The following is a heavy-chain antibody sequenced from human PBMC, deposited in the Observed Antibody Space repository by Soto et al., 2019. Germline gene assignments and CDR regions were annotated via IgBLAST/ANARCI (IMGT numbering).Heavy chain of an antibody. J-gene: IGHJ6*02. V-gene: IGHV3-11*05. Sequence: GGSLRLSCAASGVTFSDYYRTWIRQAPGKGLEWVSYMSSRGGYTNYADSVKGRFTISKDNAKNSLYLQMDSLRAEDTAVYYCARGAAFYALDVWGQGTTVTVSS. CDR3: ARGAAFYALDV. CDR2: MSSRGGYT. D-gene: IGHD6-13*01. CDR1: GVTFSDYY.